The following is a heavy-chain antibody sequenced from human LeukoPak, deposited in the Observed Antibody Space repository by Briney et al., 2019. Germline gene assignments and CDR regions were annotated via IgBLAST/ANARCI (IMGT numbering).Heavy chain of an antibody. D-gene: IGHD3-3*01. CDR1: GGSVSSYY. CDR3: ARQSRFWSGYYSPSGQDWFDP. Sequence: SETLSLTCTVSGGSVSSYYWSWIRQPPGKGLEWIGYIYTSGSTNYNPSLKSRVTISVDTSKNQFSLKLSSVTAADTAVYYCARQSRFWSGYYSPSGQDWFDPWGQGTLVTVSS. V-gene: IGHV4-4*09. CDR2: IYTSGST. J-gene: IGHJ5*02.